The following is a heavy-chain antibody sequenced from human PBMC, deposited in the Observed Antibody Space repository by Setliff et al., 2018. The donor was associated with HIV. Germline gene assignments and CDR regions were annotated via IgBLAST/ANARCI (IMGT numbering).Heavy chain of an antibody. CDR3: VRGGDWDDNYYMDV. V-gene: IGHV6-1*01. Sequence: PLQTLSLTCAISGDSVSSNSAAWNWIRQSPSRGLEWLGRTYHRSKWYNDYAVSVKSRITINPDTSKNQFSLQLNSVTPEDTAVYYCVRGGDWDDNYYMDVWGKGTTVTVSS. CDR2: TYHRSKWYN. CDR1: GDSVSSNSAA. D-gene: IGHD1-1*01. J-gene: IGHJ6*03.